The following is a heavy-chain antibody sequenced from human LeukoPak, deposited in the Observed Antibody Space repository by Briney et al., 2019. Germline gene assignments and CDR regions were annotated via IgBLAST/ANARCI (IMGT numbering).Heavy chain of an antibody. Sequence: GESLKISCTGSRYSFTSNWISWVRQKPGKGLEWMGRIDPGDSYTKYSPSFQGHVTISADKSISTAYLQWSSLKASDTAMYYCARGGYSSNWSPYCFDYWGQGTLVTVSS. J-gene: IGHJ4*02. CDR2: IDPGDSYT. CDR1: RYSFTSNW. CDR3: ARGGYSSNWSPYCFDY. D-gene: IGHD6-13*01. V-gene: IGHV5-10-1*01.